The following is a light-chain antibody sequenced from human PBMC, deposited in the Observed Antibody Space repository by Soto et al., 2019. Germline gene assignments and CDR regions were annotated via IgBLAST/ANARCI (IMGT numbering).Light chain of an antibody. CDR3: QQHNNWPPIT. V-gene: IGKV3-15*01. CDR1: QSVSSK. Sequence: EIVMTQSPATLSLSPGQRATLSCRASQSVSSKLAWYQQRPGQAPRLLIYSASTRATGIPARFSGSGSGSEFTLTISSLQSEDFAVYYCQQHNNWPPITFGQGTRLDI. J-gene: IGKJ5*01. CDR2: SAS.